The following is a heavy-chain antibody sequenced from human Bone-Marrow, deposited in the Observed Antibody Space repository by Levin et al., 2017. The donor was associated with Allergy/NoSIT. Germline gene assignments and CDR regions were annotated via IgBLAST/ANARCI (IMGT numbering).Heavy chain of an antibody. CDR2: IKQDGSEK. Sequence: QPGGSLRLSCAASGFSFSNYGVSWVRQPPGKGLEWVANIKQDGSEKDYVDSVMGRFTISRDNAKNSVYLQMNSLRAEDTAVYYCARLNRRGFWENWFDPWGQGTLVIVSP. D-gene: IGHD3-10*01. V-gene: IGHV3-7*01. J-gene: IGHJ5*02. CDR1: GFSFSNYG. CDR3: ARLNRRGFWENWFDP.